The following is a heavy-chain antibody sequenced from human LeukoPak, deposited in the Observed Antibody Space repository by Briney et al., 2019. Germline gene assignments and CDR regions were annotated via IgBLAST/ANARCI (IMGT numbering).Heavy chain of an antibody. CDR3: AKGNRFGSGSYSEY. J-gene: IGHJ4*02. Sequence: QAGGSLRLSCAASGFTFSSYAMTWVRQAPAKGLEWVSGISGSGGSTYYADSVKGRFTISRDNSNNTVFLQMNRLTAEDTAIYYCAKGNRFGSGSYSEYWGQETLVTVST. CDR1: GFTFSSYA. V-gene: IGHV3-23*01. D-gene: IGHD3-10*01. CDR2: ISGSGGST.